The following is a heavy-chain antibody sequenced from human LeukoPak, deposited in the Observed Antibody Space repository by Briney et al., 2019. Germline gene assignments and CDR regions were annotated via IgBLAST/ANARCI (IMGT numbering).Heavy chain of an antibody. CDR1: GASIKNYY. Sequence: PSETLSLTCTVSGASIKNYYWSWIRQPPGGGLECIGYFHNSGSTNYNPSLKSRVTISVDTSKNQFSLKLSSVTAADTAVYYCARLGQPNAFDMWGQGTMVTVSS. CDR3: ARLGQPNAFDM. V-gene: IGHV4-59*08. J-gene: IGHJ3*02. CDR2: FHNSGST. D-gene: IGHD3-16*01.